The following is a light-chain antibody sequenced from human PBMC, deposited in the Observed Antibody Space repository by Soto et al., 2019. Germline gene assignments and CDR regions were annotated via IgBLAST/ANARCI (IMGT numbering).Light chain of an antibody. Sequence: DIQMTQSPSTLSASVGGTVTITSRASQSISSWLAWYQQKPGKAPKILIYDASSLESGVPSRFSGSGSGTEFNLTISSLQPDDFATYYCQQYNSSPLTFGGGTKVDIK. CDR1: QSISSW. CDR2: DAS. J-gene: IGKJ4*01. V-gene: IGKV1-5*01. CDR3: QQYNSSPLT.